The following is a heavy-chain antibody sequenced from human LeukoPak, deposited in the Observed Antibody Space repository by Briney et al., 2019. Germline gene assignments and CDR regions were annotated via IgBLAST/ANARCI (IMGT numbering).Heavy chain of an antibody. J-gene: IGHJ4*02. CDR1: LDSTTSNF. V-gene: IGHV4-4*02. Sequence: SETLSLTCTVSLDSTTSNFWSWVRQPPGKGLEWIGEIHRSGSPNYNPSLQSRVTISIDRSRNQIALELSSVTAADTAVYYCARALDIVATITPIDYWGQGTLVTVSS. D-gene: IGHD5-12*01. CDR3: ARALDIVATITPIDY. CDR2: IHRSGSP.